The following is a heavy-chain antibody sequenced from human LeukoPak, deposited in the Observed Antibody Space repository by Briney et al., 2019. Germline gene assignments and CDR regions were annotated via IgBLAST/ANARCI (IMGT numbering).Heavy chain of an antibody. Sequence: GGSLRLSCAASGFTVSSNFMSWVRQAPGKGLECVSLIYSRGSTNYAASVKGRFTISRDNFKNTLYLHMNSLRAEDTAVYYCARDPGEVGRGLWGQGTLVTVSS. CDR1: GFTVSSNF. J-gene: IGHJ4*02. CDR2: IYSRGST. V-gene: IGHV3-66*01. CDR3: ARDPGEVGRGL. D-gene: IGHD3-10*01.